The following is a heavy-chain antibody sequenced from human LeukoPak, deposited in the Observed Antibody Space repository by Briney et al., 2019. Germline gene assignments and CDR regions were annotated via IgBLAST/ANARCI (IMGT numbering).Heavy chain of an antibody. CDR2: ISGSGGST. CDR1: GFTFSSYA. V-gene: IGHV3-23*01. J-gene: IGHJ3*02. Sequence: GGSLRLSCAASGFTFSSYAMSWVRQARGKGLEWVSAISGSGGSTYYAVYVKCRYNISRNNSKNKLYLQMNSLRAEDTAVYYCANTASYTYYDILTGYSGGLGAFDIWGQGTMVTVSS. CDR3: ANTASYTYYDILTGYSGGLGAFDI. D-gene: IGHD3-9*01.